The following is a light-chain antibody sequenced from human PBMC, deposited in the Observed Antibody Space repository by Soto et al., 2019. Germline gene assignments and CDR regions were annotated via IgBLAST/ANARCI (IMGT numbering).Light chain of an antibody. CDR3: QAWDSITYVV. Sequence: SYELTQPPSVFVSPGQTATITCSGDNLGSKYVCWYQQRPGQSPVLVMYQDKYRPSGIPDRFSGANSGSTATLTITGTQAMDEADYYCQAWDSITYVVFGGGTKLTVL. CDR1: NLGSKY. V-gene: IGLV3-1*01. J-gene: IGLJ2*01. CDR2: QDK.